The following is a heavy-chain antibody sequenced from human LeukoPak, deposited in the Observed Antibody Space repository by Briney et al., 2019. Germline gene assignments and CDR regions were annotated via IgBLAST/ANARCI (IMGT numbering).Heavy chain of an antibody. CDR1: GGSISSGGHY. V-gene: IGHV4-61*08. J-gene: IGHJ6*02. CDR3: ARDARGSSYMDV. D-gene: IGHD3-10*01. Sequence: PSETLSLTCTVSGGSISSGGHYWSWIRQHPGKGLEWIGYIYYSGSTNYNPSLKSRVTISVDTSKNQFSLKVSSVTAADTAVYYCARDARGSSYMDVWGQGTTVTVSS. CDR2: IYYSGST.